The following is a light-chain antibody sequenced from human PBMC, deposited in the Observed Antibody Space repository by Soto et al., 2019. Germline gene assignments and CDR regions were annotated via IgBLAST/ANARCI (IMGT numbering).Light chain of an antibody. CDR3: QSFDTRLNSVV. V-gene: IGLV1-40*01. Sequence: QSVVTQPPSVSGAPGQRVTISCTGSSSNLGQNYDVHWYQQFPGTAPKLLIYGNNNRPSGVPDRFSGSKSGTSASLAITGLQAEDEADYYCQSFDTRLNSVVFGGGTKLTVL. CDR2: GNN. CDR1: SSNLGQNYD. J-gene: IGLJ2*01.